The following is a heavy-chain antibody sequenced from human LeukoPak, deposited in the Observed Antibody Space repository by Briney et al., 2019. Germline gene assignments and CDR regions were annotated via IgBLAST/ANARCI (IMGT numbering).Heavy chain of an antibody. Sequence: ASVKVSCKASGYSFTSNYIHWVRQAPGQGLEWMGMIYPRDGSTSYAQRFQGRVTVTRDTSTSTVHMELSGLRSEDTAVYYCARDQEAFDYWGQGTLVTVSS. CDR2: IYPRDGST. J-gene: IGHJ4*02. CDR1: GYSFTSNY. CDR3: ARDQEAFDY. V-gene: IGHV1-46*01.